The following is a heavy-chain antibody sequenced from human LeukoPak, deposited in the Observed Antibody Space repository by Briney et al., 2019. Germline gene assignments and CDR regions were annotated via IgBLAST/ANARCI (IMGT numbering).Heavy chain of an antibody. J-gene: IGHJ6*02. CDR2: INHSGST. CDR3: ARVLWLVPDRYYYYGMDV. V-gene: IGHV4-34*01. Sequence: SETLSLTCAVCGGSFSGYYWSWIRQPPGKGLEWIGEINHSGSTNYNPSLKSRVTISVDTSKNQFSLKLSSVTAADMAVYYCARVLWLVPDRYYYYGMDVWGQGTTVTVSS. D-gene: IGHD6-19*01. CDR1: GGSFSGYY.